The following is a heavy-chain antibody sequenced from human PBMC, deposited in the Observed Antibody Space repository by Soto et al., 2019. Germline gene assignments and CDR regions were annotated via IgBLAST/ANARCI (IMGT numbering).Heavy chain of an antibody. Sequence: ASVKVSCKASGYTFTSYGISWVRQAPGQGLEWMGWISAYNGNTNYAQKLQGRVTMTTDTSTSTAYMELRSLRSDDTAVYYCAREHSSSLYCLRTRGSWFYPCGQGTLVTVSS. V-gene: IGHV1-18*01. CDR3: AREHSSSLYCLRTRGSWFYP. D-gene: IGHD6-13*01. CDR2: ISAYNGNT. CDR1: GYTFTSYG. J-gene: IGHJ5*02.